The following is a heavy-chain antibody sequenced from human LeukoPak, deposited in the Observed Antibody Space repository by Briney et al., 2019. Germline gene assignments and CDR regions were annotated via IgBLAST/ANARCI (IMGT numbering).Heavy chain of an antibody. D-gene: IGHD4-17*01. CDR2: INDRGLT. J-gene: IGHJ4*02. Sequence: PSETLSLTCAVQGVSFSGYHWNWIRQFPGKGLEWIGEINDRGLTNYNPSLESRVTIFADTSKKQFSLKLTSVTAADTAVYYCARDPTTVFQISYYFDFWGQGTLVTVSS. CDR1: GVSFSGYH. V-gene: IGHV4-34*01. CDR3: ARDPTTVFQISYYFDF.